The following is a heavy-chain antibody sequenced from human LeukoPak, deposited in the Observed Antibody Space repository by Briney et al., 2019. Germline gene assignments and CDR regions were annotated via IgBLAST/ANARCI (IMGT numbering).Heavy chain of an antibody. Sequence: ASVKVSCKASGCTFTDYYMHWVRQAPGQGLEWMGWIDPNSGGTNYAQKFQGRVTMTRDTSITTAYMELSSLRSDDTAVYYCARDGGFDYWGQGTLVTVSS. CDR1: GCTFTDYY. J-gene: IGHJ4*02. CDR3: ARDGGFDY. V-gene: IGHV1-2*02. D-gene: IGHD3-16*01. CDR2: IDPNSGGT.